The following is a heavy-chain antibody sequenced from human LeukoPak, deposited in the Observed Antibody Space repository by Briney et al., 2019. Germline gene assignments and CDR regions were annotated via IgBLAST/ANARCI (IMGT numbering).Heavy chain of an antibody. CDR1: GGSISSGGYS. D-gene: IGHD4-17*01. Sequence: SQTLSLTCAVSGGSISSGGYSWSWIRQPPGKGLEWIGYIYHSGSTYYNPSLESRVTISVDRSKNQFSLKLSSVTAADTAVYYCARASGDYGFDYWGQGTLVTVSS. CDR3: ARASGDYGFDY. J-gene: IGHJ4*02. V-gene: IGHV4-30-2*01. CDR2: IYHSGST.